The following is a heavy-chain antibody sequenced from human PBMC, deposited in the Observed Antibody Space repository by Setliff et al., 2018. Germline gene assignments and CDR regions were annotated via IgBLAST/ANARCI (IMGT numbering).Heavy chain of an antibody. CDR1: GGSINSYY. D-gene: IGHD3-10*01. CDR2: IYYSGNSNYDT. Sequence: SETLSLTCIVSGGSINSYYWNWIRQPPGKGLEWIGYIYYSGNSNYDTNYNPSLKSRVTILSDTSKNQFSLILSSVTAADTAVYYCARAGSIWFGELFPENWFDPWGQGTLVTVSS. J-gene: IGHJ5*02. V-gene: IGHV4-59*08. CDR3: ARAGSIWFGELFPENWFDP.